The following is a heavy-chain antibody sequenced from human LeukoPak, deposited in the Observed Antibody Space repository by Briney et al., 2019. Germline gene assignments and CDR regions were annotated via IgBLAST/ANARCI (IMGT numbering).Heavy chain of an antibody. V-gene: IGHV3-11*01. CDR1: AFTFRNYY. CDR2: SSSSSI. J-gene: IGHJ4*02. Sequence: PRGSLRLSCAASAFTFRNYYMSWIRQAPGKGLEWVSYSSSSSIYYTDFVKGRFTISRDNAKNSLYLQMNSLRAEDTAVYYCAREGSSSWYVDYWGQGTLVTVSS. D-gene: IGHD6-13*01. CDR3: AREGSSSWYVDY.